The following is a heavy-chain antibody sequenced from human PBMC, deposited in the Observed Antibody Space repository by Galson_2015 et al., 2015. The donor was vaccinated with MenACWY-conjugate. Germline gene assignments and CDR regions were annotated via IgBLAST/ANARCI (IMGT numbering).Heavy chain of an antibody. Sequence: QSGAEVTQPEESLQISCKGSGYYFPSYWIAWVRQIPGKGLEWMGLISPGDSNTRYSPSFQGQVTISADKSISTAYLQWSSLKASDTAMYYCARHPPGGRGMDVWGQGTTVTDSS. D-gene: IGHD1-26*01. V-gene: IGHV5-51*01. J-gene: IGHJ6*02. CDR3: ARHPPGGRGMDV. CDR1: GYYFPSYW. CDR2: ISPGDSNT.